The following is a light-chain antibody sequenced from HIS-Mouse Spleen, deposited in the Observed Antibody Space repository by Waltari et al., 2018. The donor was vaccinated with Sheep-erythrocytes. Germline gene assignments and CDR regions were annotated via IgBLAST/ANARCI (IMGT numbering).Light chain of an antibody. CDR1: QSLLHSNGYNY. CDR2: LGS. V-gene: IGKV2-28*01. J-gene: IGKJ2*01. Sequence: DIVMTQSPLSLPVTPGEPASISCRSSQSLLHSNGYNYLDWYLQKPGQSPQLLIYLGSNRASGVPDRFSGSGSGTDFTLKISSVEAEDVGVYYCMQGTHWPPYTFGQGTKLEIK. CDR3: MQGTHWPPYT.